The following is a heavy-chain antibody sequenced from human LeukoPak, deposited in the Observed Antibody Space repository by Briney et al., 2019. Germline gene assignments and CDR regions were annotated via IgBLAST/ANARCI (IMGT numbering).Heavy chain of an antibody. CDR1: GGSFSGYY. Sequence: PSETLSLTCAVYGGSFSGYYWNWIRQPPGKGLEWIGEINHSGSTNYNPSLKSRVTISVDTSKNQFSLKLSSVTAADTAVYYCARTNQISETAFDIWGQGTMVIVTS. CDR2: INHSGST. D-gene: IGHD1-14*01. CDR3: ARTNQISETAFDI. V-gene: IGHV4-34*01. J-gene: IGHJ3*02.